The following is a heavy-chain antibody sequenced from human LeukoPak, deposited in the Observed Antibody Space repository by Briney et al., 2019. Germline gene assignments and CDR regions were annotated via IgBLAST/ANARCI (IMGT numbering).Heavy chain of an antibody. Sequence: ASVKVSCKASGYTFTGYYMHWVRQAPGQGLEWMGRINPNSGGTNYAQKFQGRVTMTRDTSIGTAYMELSRLRSDDTAVYYCARDYLPDNAFDIWGQGTMVTVSS. V-gene: IGHV1-2*06. D-gene: IGHD1-14*01. CDR1: GYTFTGYY. CDR2: INPNSGGT. CDR3: ARDYLPDNAFDI. J-gene: IGHJ3*02.